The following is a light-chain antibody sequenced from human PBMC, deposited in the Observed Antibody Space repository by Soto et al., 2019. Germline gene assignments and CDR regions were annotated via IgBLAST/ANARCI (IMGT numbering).Light chain of an antibody. Sequence: DIQMTQSPSTLSASVGDGVTITCRASQSIGSWLAWYQQKPGKAPKLLIYKATNLQSGVQSRFSVSGSGTDFSLTISSLQPVDSATYFCQQYNDFQYTFGPGTKLEI. V-gene: IGKV1-5*03. CDR1: QSIGSW. CDR3: QQYNDFQYT. CDR2: KAT. J-gene: IGKJ2*01.